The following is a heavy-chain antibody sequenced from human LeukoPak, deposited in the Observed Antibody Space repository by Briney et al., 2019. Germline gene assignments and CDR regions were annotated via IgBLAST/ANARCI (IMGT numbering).Heavy chain of an antibody. J-gene: IGHJ4*02. D-gene: IGHD3-10*01. CDR2: ISGSGGST. CDR1: GFTFSSYA. CDR3: AKDERKLWFGELMYYFDY. V-gene: IGHV3-23*01. Sequence: PGGSLRLSCAASGFTFSSYAMSWVRQAPGKGLEWVSAISGSGGSTYYADSVKGRFTISRENSKNTLYLQMNSLRAEDTAVYYCAKDERKLWFGELMYYFDYWGQGTLVTVSS.